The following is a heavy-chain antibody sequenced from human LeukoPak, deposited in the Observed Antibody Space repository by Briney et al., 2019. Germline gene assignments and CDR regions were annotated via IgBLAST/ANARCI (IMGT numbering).Heavy chain of an antibody. CDR3: ARDSHASYYYGMDV. CDR1: GGSISSYY. CDR2: IYYSGST. J-gene: IGHJ6*02. Sequence: SETLSLTCTVSGGSISSYYWSWIRQPPGKGLEWIGYIYYSGSTNYNPSLKSRVTISVDTSKNQFSLKLSSVTAADTAVYYCARDSHASYYYGMDVWGQGTTVTVSS. V-gene: IGHV4-59*01.